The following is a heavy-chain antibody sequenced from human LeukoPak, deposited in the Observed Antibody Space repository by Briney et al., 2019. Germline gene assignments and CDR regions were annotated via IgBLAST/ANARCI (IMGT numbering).Heavy chain of an antibody. CDR2: ISWNSGSI. D-gene: IGHD2-2*01. V-gene: IGHV3-9*01. J-gene: IGHJ4*02. CDR3: AKGGAVVVPAALDY. CDR1: GFTFDDYA. Sequence: GRSLRLSCAASGFTFDDYAMHWVRQAPGKGLEWVSGISWNSGSIGYADSVKGRFTISRDNAKNSLYLQMNSLRAEDTTLYYCAKGGAVVVPAALDYWGQGTLVTVSS.